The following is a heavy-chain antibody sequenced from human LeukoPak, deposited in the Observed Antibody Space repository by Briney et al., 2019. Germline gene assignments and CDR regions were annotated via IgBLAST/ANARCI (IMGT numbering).Heavy chain of an antibody. CDR1: GFTFSSYA. D-gene: IGHD3-22*01. Sequence: GGSLRLSCAASGFTFSSYAMSWVRQAPGKGLEWVSAISGSGGSTYYADSVKGRFTISRDNSKNTLYLQMNSLRAEDTAVYYCAKDHTTYYYDSSGFLDYWGQGTLVTVSS. CDR3: AKDHTTYYYDSSGFLDY. CDR2: ISGSGGST. J-gene: IGHJ4*02. V-gene: IGHV3-23*01.